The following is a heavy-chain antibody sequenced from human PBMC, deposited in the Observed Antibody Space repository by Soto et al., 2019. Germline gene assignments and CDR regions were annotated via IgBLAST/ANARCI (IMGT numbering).Heavy chain of an antibody. Sequence: GGSLRLSCAASGFTFSNAWMNWVRQAPGKGLEWVGRIKSKTDGGTTDYAAPVKGRFTISRDDSKNTLYLQMNSLKTEDTAVYYCTTDLGIVGAIELDYWGQGTLVTVSS. D-gene: IGHD1-26*01. CDR3: TTDLGIVGAIELDY. CDR1: GFTFSNAW. J-gene: IGHJ4*02. CDR2: IKSKTDGGTT. V-gene: IGHV3-15*07.